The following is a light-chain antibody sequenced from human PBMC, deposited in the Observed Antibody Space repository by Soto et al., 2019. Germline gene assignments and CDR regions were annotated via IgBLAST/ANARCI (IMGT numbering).Light chain of an antibody. CDR3: QVWDSSSDLL. CDR2: YDS. Sequence: SYELTQPPSVSVAPGKTARITCGGNNIGSKSVHWYQQKPGQAPVLVIYYDSDRPSGIPERFSGSNSGNTATLTISRVEAGDEADYYCQVWDSSSDLLFGGGTKVTV. V-gene: IGLV3-21*04. J-gene: IGLJ2*01. CDR1: NIGSKS.